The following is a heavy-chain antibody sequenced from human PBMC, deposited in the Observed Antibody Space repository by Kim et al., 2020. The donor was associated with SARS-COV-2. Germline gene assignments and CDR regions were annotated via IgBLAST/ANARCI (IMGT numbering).Heavy chain of an antibody. CDR3: ARDPAHPYTGTTPLGYFD. CDR2: LYYSGST. J-gene: IGHJ2*01. Sequence: SETLSLTCTVSGVSISSYYWSWIRQPPGKGLEWIGYLYYSGSTNYNPSLMSRVTISVDTSKNQFSLKLTSVTAADTAVYYCARDPAHPYTGTTPLGYFD. D-gene: IGHD4-17*01. V-gene: IGHV4-59*01. CDR1: GVSISSYY.